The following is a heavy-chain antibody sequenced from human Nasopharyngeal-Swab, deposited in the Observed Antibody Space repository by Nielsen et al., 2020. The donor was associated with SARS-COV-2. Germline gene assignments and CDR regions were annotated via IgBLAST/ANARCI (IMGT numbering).Heavy chain of an antibody. Sequence: GESLKISCKASGYMFRNYWIGWVRQVPGKGLEWMGIVYPGDSDVRYNPSFEGHVTISADNSVNSAYLQWSSLKASDTAIYYCARHARMPLAGDAFKIWGQGTAVTVSS. CDR1: GYMFRNYW. V-gene: IGHV5-51*01. CDR3: ARHARMPLAGDAFKI. J-gene: IGHJ3*02. CDR2: VYPGDSDV. D-gene: IGHD6-19*01.